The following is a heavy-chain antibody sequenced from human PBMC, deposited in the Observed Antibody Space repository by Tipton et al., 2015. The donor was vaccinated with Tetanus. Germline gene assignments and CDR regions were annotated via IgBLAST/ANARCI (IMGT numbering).Heavy chain of an antibody. Sequence: QSGPEVKKPGSSVKVSCKASGGTFSNYAISWVRQAPGQGLEWMGGIIPIFGTAKYAQKFQGRVTITADESTSTAYMELSSLRSEDTAVYYCARDAGPAGGGSFDYWGQGTLVTAAS. V-gene: IGHV1-69*01. J-gene: IGHJ4*02. D-gene: IGHD3-16*01. CDR3: ARDAGPAGGGSFDY. CDR2: IIPIFGTA. CDR1: GGTFSNYA.